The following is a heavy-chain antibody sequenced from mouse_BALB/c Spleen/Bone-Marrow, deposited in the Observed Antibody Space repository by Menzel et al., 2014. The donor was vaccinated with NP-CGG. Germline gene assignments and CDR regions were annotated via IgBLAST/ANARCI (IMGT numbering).Heavy chain of an antibody. J-gene: IGHJ2*01. V-gene: IGHV3-1*02. CDR2: IHYSGNT. Sequence: EVQRVESGPDLVKPSQSVSLTCTVTAYSITSDYGWHWIRQFPGNRLEWMAYIHYSGNTDYNPSLKSRISITRDTSKNQFFLQLNSVTTEDTATYYCARETAIVADFDYWGQGTTLTVSS. D-gene: IGHD1-1*01. CDR3: ARETAIVADFDY. CDR1: AYSITSDYG.